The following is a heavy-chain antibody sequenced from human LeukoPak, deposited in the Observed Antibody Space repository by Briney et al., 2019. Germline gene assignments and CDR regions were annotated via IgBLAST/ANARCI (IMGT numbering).Heavy chain of an antibody. J-gene: IGHJ4*02. D-gene: IGHD6-13*01. Sequence: ASVKVSCKASGGTFSSYAISWVRQAPGQGLEWMGGIIPIFGTANYAQKFQGRVTITADESTSTAYMELSSLRSEDTAVYHCARAPRNSSTMLDFWGQGTLVTISS. V-gene: IGHV1-69*13. CDR1: GGTFSSYA. CDR3: ARAPRNSSTMLDF. CDR2: IIPIFGTA.